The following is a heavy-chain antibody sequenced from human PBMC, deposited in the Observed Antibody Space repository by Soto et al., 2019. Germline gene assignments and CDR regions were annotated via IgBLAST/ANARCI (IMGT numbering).Heavy chain of an antibody. CDR1: GYSFTSYW. CDR3: ASRLDPYYDSSGYYLVAPFDI. J-gene: IGHJ3*02. CDR2: IYPGDSDT. V-gene: IGHV5-51*01. Sequence: GESLKISCKGSGYSFTSYWIGWVRQMPGKGLEWMGIIYPGDSDTRYSPSFQGQVTISADKSISTAYLQWSSLKASDTAMYYCASRLDPYYDSSGYYLVAPFDIWGQGTMVTVSS. D-gene: IGHD3-22*01.